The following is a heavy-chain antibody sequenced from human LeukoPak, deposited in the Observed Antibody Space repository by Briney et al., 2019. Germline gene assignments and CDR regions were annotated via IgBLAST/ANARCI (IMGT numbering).Heavy chain of an antibody. CDR1: GFTFSSYG. Sequence: GGSLRLSCAASGFTFSSYGMHWVRQAPGKGLEWVAVISCDGSNKYYADSVKGRFTISRDNSKNTLYLQMNSLRAEDTAVYYCAKDPPNYYDSSGAYFDYWGQGTLVTVSS. CDR2: ISCDGSNK. CDR3: AKDPPNYYDSSGAYFDY. J-gene: IGHJ4*02. D-gene: IGHD3-22*01. V-gene: IGHV3-30*18.